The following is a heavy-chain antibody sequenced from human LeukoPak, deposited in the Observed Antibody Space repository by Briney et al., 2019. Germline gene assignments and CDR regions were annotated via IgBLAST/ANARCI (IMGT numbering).Heavy chain of an antibody. CDR3: ARTRYYYGSRSYGAPYYFDY. V-gene: IGHV1-69*13. CDR1: GGTFSSYA. Sequence: GASVKVSCKASGGTFSSYAISWVRQAPGQGLEWMGGIIPIFGTANYAQKFQGRVTITADESTSTAYMELSSLRSEDTAVYYCARTRYYYGSRSYGAPYYFDYWGQGTLVTVSS. CDR2: IIPIFGTA. D-gene: IGHD3-10*01. J-gene: IGHJ4*02.